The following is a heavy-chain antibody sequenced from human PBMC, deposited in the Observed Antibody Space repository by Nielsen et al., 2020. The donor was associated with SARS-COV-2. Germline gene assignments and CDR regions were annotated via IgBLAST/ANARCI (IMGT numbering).Heavy chain of an antibody. CDR3: ATSRIAAADYYFDY. CDR2: IYPGDSDT. J-gene: IGHJ4*02. D-gene: IGHD6-13*01. Sequence: GESRKISCKGSGYSFTSYWSGWVRQMPGKGLEWMGIIYPGDSDTRYSPSFQGQVTISADKSISTAYLQWSSLKASDTAMYYCATSRIAAADYYFDYWGQGTLVTVSS. CDR1: GYSFTSYW. V-gene: IGHV5-51*01.